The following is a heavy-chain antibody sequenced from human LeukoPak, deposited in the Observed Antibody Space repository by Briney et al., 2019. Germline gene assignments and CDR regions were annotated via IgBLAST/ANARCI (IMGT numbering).Heavy chain of an antibody. CDR2: IMPISGTT. V-gene: IGHV1-69*13. Sequence: SLKVSCKTSGGTFTSYAITWVRQAPGQGLEWMGKIMPISGTTNYAQKFQGRVTFTADESTSTAYMELSSLRSEDTALYYCARKLRLGGNWFDPWGQGTLVTVSS. J-gene: IGHJ5*02. D-gene: IGHD1-26*01. CDR3: ARKLRLGGNWFDP. CDR1: GGTFTSYA.